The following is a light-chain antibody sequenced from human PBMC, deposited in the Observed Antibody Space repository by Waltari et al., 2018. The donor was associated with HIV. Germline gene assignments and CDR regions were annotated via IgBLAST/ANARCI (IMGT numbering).Light chain of an antibody. CDR1: SGSAPRASN. J-gene: IGLJ3*02. V-gene: IGLV8-61*01. CDR3: LLYMASGRV. CDR2: NTD. Sequence: QTVVTQEPSFSVAPGGTITHTCGLSSGSAPRASNPSWYQQTTGQPPRTLIYNTDTRSSGVPDRFSGSIVGNKAALTITGAQSEDESDYYCLLYMASGRVFGGGTRLTVL.